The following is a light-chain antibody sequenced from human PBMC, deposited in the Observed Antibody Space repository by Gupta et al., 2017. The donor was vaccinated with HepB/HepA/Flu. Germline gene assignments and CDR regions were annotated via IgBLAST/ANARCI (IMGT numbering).Light chain of an antibody. V-gene: IGLV6-57*02. CDR3: QSYDSSIVV. CDR2: EDD. Sequence: FMLTPPPPASESPGKTVTISCTGSSGSIASNYVQWYQQRPGSAPTLVIYEDDQRPSGVPDRFSGSIDSSSTSASLTISGVKAEDDSYYYCQSYDSSIVVFGGGTKLTVL. CDR1: SGSIASNY. J-gene: IGLJ3*02.